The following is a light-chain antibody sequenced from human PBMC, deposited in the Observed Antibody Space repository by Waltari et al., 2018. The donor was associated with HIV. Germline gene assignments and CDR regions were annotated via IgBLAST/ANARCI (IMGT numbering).Light chain of an antibody. CDR1: SSDVGSYNL. CDR2: EVS. V-gene: IGLV2-23*02. J-gene: IGLJ1*01. Sequence: QSALTQPASVSGSPGQSITISCTGTSSDVGSYNLVSWYQQHPGKAPKLMIYEVSKRPPGVSNRFSGSKSGNTASLTISGLQAEDEADYYCCSYAGSGDVFGTGTKVTVL. CDR3: CSYAGSGDV.